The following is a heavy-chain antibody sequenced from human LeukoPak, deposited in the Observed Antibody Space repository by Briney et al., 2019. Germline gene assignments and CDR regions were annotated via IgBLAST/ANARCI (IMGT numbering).Heavy chain of an antibody. Sequence: GGSLRLSCTASGFKSDDFALTWVRQAPGKGLEWVANIKQDESEKYYVDSVKGRFTISRDNAKNSLYLQMNSLRAEDTAVYYCARIIVPAAISRWYCDLWGRGTLVTVSS. CDR2: IKQDESEK. D-gene: IGHD2-2*01. CDR1: GFKSDDFA. J-gene: IGHJ2*01. V-gene: IGHV3-7*01. CDR3: ARIIVPAAISRWYCDL.